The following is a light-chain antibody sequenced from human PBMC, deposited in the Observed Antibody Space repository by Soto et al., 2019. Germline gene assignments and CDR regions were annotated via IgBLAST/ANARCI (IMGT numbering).Light chain of an antibody. J-gene: IGKJ1*01. CDR3: QQYGYLGT. CDR2: DTS. Sequence: DIVMTQSPATLSVSQGERATLSCRASQNISSSFLAWYQQTPGQAPRLLIYDTSTRAIDIPDRFSGSGSGTDFTLTISRLEPEDFAVYYCQQYGYLGTFGQGDQGGYQT. V-gene: IGKV3-20*01. CDR1: QNISSSF.